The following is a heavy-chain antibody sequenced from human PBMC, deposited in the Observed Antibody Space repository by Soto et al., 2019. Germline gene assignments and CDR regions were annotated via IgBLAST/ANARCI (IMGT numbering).Heavy chain of an antibody. Sequence: GGSLRLSCAASGFTFSHYGLHWVRQAPGKGLEWVAVIWYDGINKYYADSVQGRFTISRDNSKNTVYLQMNSLRAEDTAVYYCARDPGGSGTDYNGSWGQGTLVNVSS. D-gene: IGHD3-10*01. V-gene: IGHV3-33*01. J-gene: IGHJ4*02. CDR1: GFTFSHYG. CDR2: IWYDGINK. CDR3: ARDPGGSGTDYNGS.